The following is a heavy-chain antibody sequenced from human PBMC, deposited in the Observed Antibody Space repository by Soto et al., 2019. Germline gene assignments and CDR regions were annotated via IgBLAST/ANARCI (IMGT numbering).Heavy chain of an antibody. CDR3: ARDYGYAVTTNRRGVYYDMDV. J-gene: IGHJ6*02. V-gene: IGHV3-7*03. Sequence: EVQLVESGGGLVQPGGSLRLSCAASGFTFSSYWMSWVRQAPGKGLEWVANIKQDGSEKYYVDSVKGRFTISRDNAKNSLYLQMNSLRAEDTAVYYCARDYGYAVTTNRRGVYYDMDVWGQGTTVTVSS. CDR2: IKQDGSEK. CDR1: GFTFSSYW. D-gene: IGHD4-17*01.